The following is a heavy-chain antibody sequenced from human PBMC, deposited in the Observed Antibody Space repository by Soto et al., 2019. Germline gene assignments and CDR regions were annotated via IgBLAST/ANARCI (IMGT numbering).Heavy chain of an antibody. J-gene: IGHJ6*02. D-gene: IGHD3-22*01. CDR3: ARVVDYCDPYYYYGMDV. Sequence: GGSLRLSCAASGFTFSSYSMNCVRQAPGKGLEWVSSISCSTSYIYYADSVKGRFTISRDNAKNSLYLQMNSLRAEDTAVYYCARVVDYCDPYYYYGMDVWGQGTTVTVSS. CDR2: ISCSTSYI. V-gene: IGHV3-21*01. CDR1: GFTFSSYS.